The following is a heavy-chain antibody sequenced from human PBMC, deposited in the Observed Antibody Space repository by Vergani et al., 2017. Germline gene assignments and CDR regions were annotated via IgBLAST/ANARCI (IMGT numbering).Heavy chain of an antibody. CDR2: IGTAGDT. D-gene: IGHD4-17*01. CDR1: GFTFSSYD. Sequence: EVQLVESGGGLVQPGGSLRLSCAASGFTFSSYDMHWVRQATGKGLEWVSAIGTAGDTYYPGSVKGRFTISRENAKNSLYLQMNSLRAEDTAVYHCARPSAPGDYDALDIWGQGTMVTVSS. V-gene: IGHV3-13*01. CDR3: ARPSAPGDYDALDI. J-gene: IGHJ3*02.